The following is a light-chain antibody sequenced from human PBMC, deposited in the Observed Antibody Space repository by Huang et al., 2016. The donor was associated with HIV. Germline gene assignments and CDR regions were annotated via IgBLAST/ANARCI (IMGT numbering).Light chain of an antibody. V-gene: IGKV3-15*01. CDR1: QSVSSN. CDR2: GAS. J-gene: IGKJ1*01. CDR3: QKYNNGPPWT. Sequence: EIVMTQSLATLSVSPGERATLSCRASQSVSSNLAWYQQKPGQAPRLLMYGASTRATGIPARFSCSGSGTEFTLTISSLQSEDFAVYYCQKYNNGPPWTFGRGTKVDIK.